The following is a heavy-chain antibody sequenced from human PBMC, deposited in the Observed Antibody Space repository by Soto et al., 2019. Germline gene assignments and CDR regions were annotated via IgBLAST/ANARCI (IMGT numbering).Heavy chain of an antibody. D-gene: IGHD4-17*01. Sequence: QVQLVESGGGVVQPGTPLRLSCEASGFTFSGFGMHWVRQAPGKGLEWVAVIWYDGSKKYYADCVKGRFTISRDNSKNALYPQMNSLRAEDTAGYYCARGRGGSYGGNSAHFDIWGQGTLVTVSS. V-gene: IGHV3-33*01. J-gene: IGHJ3*02. CDR2: IWYDGSKK. CDR3: ARGRGGSYGGNSAHFDI. CDR1: GFTFSGFG.